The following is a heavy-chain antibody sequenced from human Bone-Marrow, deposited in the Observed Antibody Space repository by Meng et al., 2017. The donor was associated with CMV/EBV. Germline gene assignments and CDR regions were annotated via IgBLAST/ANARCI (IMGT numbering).Heavy chain of an antibody. CDR3: AAWEAYYYGMDV. J-gene: IGHJ6*02. CDR1: GGSFSGYY. Sequence: SETLSLTCAVYGGSFSGYYWSWIRQPPGKGLEWIGEINHSGSTNYNPSLKSRVTISVDTSKNQFSLKLSSVTAADTAVYYCAAWEAYYYGMDVWGQGTTATVSS. CDR2: INHSGST. V-gene: IGHV4-34*01. D-gene: IGHD1-26*01.